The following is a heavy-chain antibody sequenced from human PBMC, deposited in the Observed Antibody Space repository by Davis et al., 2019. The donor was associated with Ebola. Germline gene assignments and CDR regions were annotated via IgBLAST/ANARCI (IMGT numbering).Heavy chain of an antibody. J-gene: IGHJ4*02. CDR2: IRSKANSYAT. D-gene: IGHD6-6*01. CDR1: GFTFSGSA. CDR3: ETSSSSGGDY. V-gene: IGHV3-73*01. Sequence: GGSLRLSCAASGFTFSGSAMHWVLQASGKGLEWVGRIRSKANSYATAYAASVKGRFTISRDDSKNTAYLQMNSLKTEDTAVYYCETSSSSGGDYWGQGTLVTVSS.